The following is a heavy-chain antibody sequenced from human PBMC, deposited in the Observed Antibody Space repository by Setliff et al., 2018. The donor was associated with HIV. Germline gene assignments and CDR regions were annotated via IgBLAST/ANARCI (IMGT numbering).Heavy chain of an antibody. Sequence: SETLSLTCTVSGGSISSSGYYWSWIRQPPGKGLEWIGEINHSGSTNYNMSLWSRVTISLDAPRNQFSLELISVTAADTAVYYCAGGPGTTSIDYWAQGTLVTVSS. D-gene: IGHD1-26*01. CDR3: AGGPGTTSIDY. V-gene: IGHV4-39*07. J-gene: IGHJ4*02. CDR2: INHSGST. CDR1: GGSISSSGYY.